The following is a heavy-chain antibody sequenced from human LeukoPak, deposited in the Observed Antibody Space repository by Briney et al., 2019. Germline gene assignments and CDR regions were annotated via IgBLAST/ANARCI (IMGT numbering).Heavy chain of an antibody. Sequence: GRSLRLSCAASGFTFDDYAMHWVRQAPGKGLEWVSGISWNSGSIGYADSVKGRFTISRDNAKNSLYLQMNSLRAGDTALYYCTKGGGGATDRLGWFDFWGQGTLVTVSS. D-gene: IGHD1-26*01. CDR2: ISWNSGSI. CDR3: TKGGGGATDRLGWFDF. V-gene: IGHV3-9*01. CDR1: GFTFDDYA. J-gene: IGHJ4*02.